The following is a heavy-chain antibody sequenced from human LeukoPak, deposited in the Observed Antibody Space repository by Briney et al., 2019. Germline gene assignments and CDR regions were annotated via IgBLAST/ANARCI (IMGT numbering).Heavy chain of an antibody. CDR1: GFTFSNYW. Sequence: GGSLRLSCAASGFTFSNYWMNWVRQAPGKGLEWVANIKQDGSAKYYVDSVKGRLTISRDDAKSLLYLQMNSLRAEDAAVYYCAGGQGFLIDYWGQGTLVTVSS. CDR2: IKQDGSAK. J-gene: IGHJ4*02. D-gene: IGHD3-3*01. CDR3: AGGQGFLIDY. V-gene: IGHV3-7*01.